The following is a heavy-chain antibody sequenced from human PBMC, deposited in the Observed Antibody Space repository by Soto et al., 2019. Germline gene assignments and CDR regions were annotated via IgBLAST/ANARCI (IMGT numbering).Heavy chain of an antibody. J-gene: IGHJ6*02. CDR3: ARDRHYYDSSGYYPLYYYGMDV. V-gene: IGHV3-53*01. CDR1: GFTVSSNY. Sequence: EVQLVESGGGLIQPGGSLRLSCAASGFTVSSNYMSWVRQAPGKGLEWVSVIYSGGSTYYADSVKGRFTISRDNSKNTLYLQMNSLRAEDTAVYYCARDRHYYDSSGYYPLYYYGMDVWGQGTTVTVSS. CDR2: IYSGGST. D-gene: IGHD3-22*01.